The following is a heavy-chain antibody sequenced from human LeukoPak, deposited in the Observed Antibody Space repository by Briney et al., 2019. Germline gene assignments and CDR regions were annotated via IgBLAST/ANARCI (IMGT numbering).Heavy chain of an antibody. CDR3: ARVKEMATIAIDY. CDR1: GFAFGNYA. V-gene: IGHV3-21*01. Sequence: GGSLRLSCAASGFAFGNYAMGWVRQAPGKGLEWVSSISSSSSYIYYADSVKGRFTISRDDAKNSLYLQMNSLRAEDTAVYYCARVKEMATIAIDYWGQGTLVTVSS. D-gene: IGHD5-24*01. CDR2: ISSSSSYI. J-gene: IGHJ4*02.